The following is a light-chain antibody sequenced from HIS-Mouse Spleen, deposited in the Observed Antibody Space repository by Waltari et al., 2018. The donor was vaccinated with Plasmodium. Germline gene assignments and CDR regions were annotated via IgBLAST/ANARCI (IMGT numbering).Light chain of an antibody. CDR2: AAS. CDR1: QGISNY. J-gene: IGKJ2*01. CDR3: QQYYSYPYT. Sequence: AIRMTQSPSSFSASTGDSLTITCRASQGISNYLAWSQQKPGKAPKLLIYAASTLQSGVPSRFSGSGSGTDFTLTISCLQSEDFATYYCQQYYSYPYTFGQGTKLEIK. V-gene: IGKV1-8*01.